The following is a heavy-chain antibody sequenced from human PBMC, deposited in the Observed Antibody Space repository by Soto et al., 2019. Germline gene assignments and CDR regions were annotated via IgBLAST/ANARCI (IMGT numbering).Heavy chain of an antibody. CDR1: GGTFSSYA. CDR3: ARGHAIVATISAYYYGMDV. CDR2: IIPIFGTA. V-gene: IGHV1-69*12. J-gene: IGHJ6*02. Sequence: QVQLVQSGAEVKKPGSSVKVSCKASGGTFSSYAISWVRQAPGQGLEWMGGIIPIFGTANYAQKFQGRVTITADEPTSTAYMELSSRRSEDTAVYYCARGHAIVATISAYYYGMDVWGQGTTVTVSS. D-gene: IGHD5-12*01.